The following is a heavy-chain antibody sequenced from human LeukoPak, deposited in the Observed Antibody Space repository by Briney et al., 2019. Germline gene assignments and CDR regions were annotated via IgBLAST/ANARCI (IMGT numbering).Heavy chain of an antibody. CDR3: ARGGEMATIGY. J-gene: IGHJ4*02. V-gene: IGHV4-30-2*01. CDR2: IYHSGST. CDR1: GGSISSGGYY. Sequence: PSQTLSLTCTVSGGSISSGGYYWSWIRQPPGKGLEWIGYIYHSGSTYYNPSLKSRVTISVDRSKNQFSLKLSSVTAADTAVYYCARGGEMATIGYWGQGTLATVSS. D-gene: IGHD5-24*01.